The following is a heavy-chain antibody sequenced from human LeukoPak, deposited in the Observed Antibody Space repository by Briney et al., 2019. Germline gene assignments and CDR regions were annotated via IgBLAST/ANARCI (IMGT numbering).Heavy chain of an antibody. D-gene: IGHD6-19*01. Sequence: GGSLRLSCAASGFTFSSYEMNWVRQAPGKRLEWVSYISSSGSTIYYADPVKGRFTISRDNAKNSLYLQMNSLRAEDTAVYYCARDASPSPVAGTNYFDYWGQGTLVTVSS. J-gene: IGHJ4*02. CDR1: GFTFSSYE. CDR3: ARDASPSPVAGTNYFDY. V-gene: IGHV3-48*03. CDR2: ISSSGSTI.